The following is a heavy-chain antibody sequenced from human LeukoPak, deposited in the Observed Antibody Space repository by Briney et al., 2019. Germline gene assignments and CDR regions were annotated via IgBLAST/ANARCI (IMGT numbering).Heavy chain of an antibody. Sequence: GASVKVSCKASGYTFTDCYMHWVRQAPGQGFEWMGWINPNDGDTNYAQKFQGRVTMTRDTSISTAHMEVSRLRSDDTAVYYCAGANFLYCSSSTCLFDYWGQGTLVTVSS. J-gene: IGHJ4*02. D-gene: IGHD2-2*01. CDR3: AGANFLYCSSSTCLFDY. CDR1: GYTFTDCY. CDR2: INPNDGDT. V-gene: IGHV1-2*02.